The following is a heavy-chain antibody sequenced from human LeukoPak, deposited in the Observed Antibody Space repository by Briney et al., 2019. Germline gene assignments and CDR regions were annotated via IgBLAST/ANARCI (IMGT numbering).Heavy chain of an antibody. V-gene: IGHV1-18*01. CDR1: GYTFTSYG. D-gene: IGHD2-2*01. Sequence: ASVKVSCKASGYTFTSYGLSWVRQAPGQGLEWMGWISAYNGNTNYAQKLQGRVTMTTDTSTSTAYMELRSLRSDDTAVYYCARVYCSSTSCYTGDYWGQGTLVTVSS. J-gene: IGHJ4*02. CDR3: ARVYCSSTSCYTGDY. CDR2: ISAYNGNT.